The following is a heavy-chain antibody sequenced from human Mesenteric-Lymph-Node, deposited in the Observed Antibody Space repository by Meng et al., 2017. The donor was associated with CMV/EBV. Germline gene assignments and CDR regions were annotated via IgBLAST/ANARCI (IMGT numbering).Heavy chain of an antibody. CDR2: IYYGGSA. CDR1: GASVSSSTYY. J-gene: IGHJ4*02. D-gene: IGHD2-2*01. Sequence: SETLSLTCTVSGASVSSSTYYWAWIRQPPGTGLEWIGTIYYGGSARSHPSLKNRLSVSMDTSKNQFSLKLNSVTAADTAVYYCARFVVVPAALRYFDLWGQGTLVTVSS. CDR3: ARFVVVPAALRYFDL. V-gene: IGHV4-39*07.